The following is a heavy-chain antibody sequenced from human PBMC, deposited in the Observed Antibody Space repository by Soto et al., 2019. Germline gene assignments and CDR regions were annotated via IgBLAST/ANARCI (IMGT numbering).Heavy chain of an antibody. D-gene: IGHD6-13*01. CDR2: IDWDDET. Sequence: GPTLVNPTQTLTLTCTFSGFSLSTSGLRLTWIRQPPGKALECLARIDWDDETFYRTSLKTRLTVSKDTSKNQVVLTMTNMDHLDTATYYFARIPAALFSFGYYYYYGMDVWGQGTTVTVSS. CDR3: ARIPAALFSFGYYYYYGMDV. CDR1: GFSLSTSGLR. J-gene: IGHJ6*02. V-gene: IGHV2-70*04.